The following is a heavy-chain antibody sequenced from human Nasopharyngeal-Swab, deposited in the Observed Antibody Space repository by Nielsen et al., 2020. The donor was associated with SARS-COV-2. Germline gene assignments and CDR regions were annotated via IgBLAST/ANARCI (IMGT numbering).Heavy chain of an antibody. V-gene: IGHV1-46*01. D-gene: IGHD4-17*01. CDR3: ARAATVSYAFDI. CDR1: VYTFTNYY. CDR2: INPSGGST. J-gene: IGHJ3*02. Sequence: ASVKVSCKASVYTFTNYYMHWVRQAPGQGLQWMGIINPSGGSTSYAQKFQGRVTMTRDTSTSTVYMELSSLRSEDTAVYYCARAATVSYAFDIWGQGTMVTVSS.